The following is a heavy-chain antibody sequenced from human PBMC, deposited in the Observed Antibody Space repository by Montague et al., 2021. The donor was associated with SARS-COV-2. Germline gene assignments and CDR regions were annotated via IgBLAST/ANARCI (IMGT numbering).Heavy chain of an antibody. J-gene: IGHJ5*02. CDR2: IYYSGST. D-gene: IGHD3-10*01. V-gene: IGHV4-39*01. Sequence: SETLSLTCTVSGGPISSSSNYWGWIRQLPGKGLEWIGRIYYSGSTYYNSPLKSRVTNSVDTSKNQFSLKLNSVTAADTAVYYCARLVWFGELSSETWFDPWGQGTLVTVSS. CDR1: GGPISSSSNY. CDR3: ARLVWFGELSSETWFDP.